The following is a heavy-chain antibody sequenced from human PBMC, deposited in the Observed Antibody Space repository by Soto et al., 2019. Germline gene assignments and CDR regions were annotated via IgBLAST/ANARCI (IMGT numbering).Heavy chain of an antibody. CDR1: GFTFSSYA. J-gene: IGHJ4*02. V-gene: IGHV3-23*01. CDR3: AKDLFCCGSYPSCFDY. Sequence: GGSLRLSCAASGFTFSSYAMSWVRQAPGKGLEWVSAISGSGGSTYYADSVKGRFTISRDNSKNTLYLQRNSLRAEDTAVYYCAKDLFCCGSYPSCFDYWGQGTLVTVSS. D-gene: IGHD1-26*01. CDR2: ISGSGGST.